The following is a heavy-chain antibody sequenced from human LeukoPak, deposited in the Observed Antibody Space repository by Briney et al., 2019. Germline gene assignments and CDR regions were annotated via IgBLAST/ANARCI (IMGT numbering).Heavy chain of an antibody. CDR3: ARDYSGEWEQLTGWWFDP. J-gene: IGHJ5*02. Sequence: ASVKVSCKASGYTFGTHWMHWVRQAPGQGLEWMAIINPSGDFRSYAQKFQGRLTVTRDMSTRTVYMELSDLRPEDTAVYYCARDYSGEWEQLTGWWFDPWGRGTLVIVSS. V-gene: IGHV1-46*01. CDR1: GYTFGTHW. CDR2: INPSGDFR. D-gene: IGHD1-26*01.